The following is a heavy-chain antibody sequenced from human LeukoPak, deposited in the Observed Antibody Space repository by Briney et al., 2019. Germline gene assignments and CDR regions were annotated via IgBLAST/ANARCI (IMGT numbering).Heavy chain of an antibody. CDR2: ISSSSSYI. CDR3: ASSTPVAAGPRDWFDP. Sequence: GGSLRLSCAASGFTFSGYSMNWVRQAPGKGLEWVSSISSSSSYIYYADSVKGRFTISRDNAKNSLYLQMNSLRAEDTAVYYCASSTPVAAGPRDWFDPWGQGTLVTVSS. V-gene: IGHV3-21*01. D-gene: IGHD6-13*01. J-gene: IGHJ5*02. CDR1: GFTFSGYS.